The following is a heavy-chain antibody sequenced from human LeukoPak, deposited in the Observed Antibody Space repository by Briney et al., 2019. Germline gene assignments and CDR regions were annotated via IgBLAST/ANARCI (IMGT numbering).Heavy chain of an antibody. V-gene: IGHV3-30*02. J-gene: IGHJ4*02. CDR2: IRYDGSNK. CDR1: GFTFSSYG. Sequence: PGGSLRLSCAASGFTFSSYGMHWVRQAPGKGLEWVAFIRYDGSNKYYADSVEGRFTISRDNSKNTLYLQMNSLRAEDTAVYYCAKQGAGVAAAGVIDYWGQGTLVTVSS. D-gene: IGHD6-13*01. CDR3: AKQGAGVAAAGVIDY.